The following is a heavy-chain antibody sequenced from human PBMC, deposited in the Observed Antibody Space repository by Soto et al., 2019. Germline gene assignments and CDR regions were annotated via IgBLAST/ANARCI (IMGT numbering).Heavy chain of an antibody. CDR1: GGSFTSNNW. J-gene: IGHJ3*01. CDR3: ASNVAADYALDV. CDR2: IYRTGST. Sequence: SETLSLTCAVSGGSFTSNNWWTWVRQPPGQGLEWIGEIYRTGSTNYNPSLKSRVTISLDKSKNQFTLKVTSVTAADTAVFYCASNVAADYALDVWGQGTMVTVSS. D-gene: IGHD2-8*01. V-gene: IGHV4-4*02.